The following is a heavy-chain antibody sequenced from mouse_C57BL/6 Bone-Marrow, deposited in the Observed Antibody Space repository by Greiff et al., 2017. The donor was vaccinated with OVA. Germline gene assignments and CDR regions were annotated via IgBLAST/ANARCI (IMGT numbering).Heavy chain of an antibody. CDR1: GYTFTSYW. V-gene: IGHV1-59*01. D-gene: IGHD2-3*01. Sequence: QVQLQQPGAELVRPGTSVKLSCKASGYTFTSYWMHWVKQRPGQGLEWIGVIDPSDSYTNYNQKFKGKATLTVDTSSSTAYMQLSSLTSEDSAVYYCARERWLLRAWFAYWGQGTLVTVPA. CDR2: IDPSDSYT. J-gene: IGHJ3*01. CDR3: ARERWLLRAWFAY.